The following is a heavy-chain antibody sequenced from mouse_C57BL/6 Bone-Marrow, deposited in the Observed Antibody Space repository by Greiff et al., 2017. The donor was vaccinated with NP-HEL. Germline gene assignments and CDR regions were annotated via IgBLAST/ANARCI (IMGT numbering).Heavy chain of an antibody. J-gene: IGHJ4*01. CDR2: INPSTGGT. CDR3: ARGAPSGTGYYAMDD. Sequence: EVQLQQSGPELVKPGASVKISCKASGYSFTGYYMNWVKQSPEKSLEWIGEINPSTGGTTYNQKFKAKATLTVDKSSSTAYVQLKSLTSEDSAVYDCARGAPSGTGYYAMDDWGKGTSVTVSS. D-gene: IGHD4-1*01. CDR1: GYSFTGYY. V-gene: IGHV1-42*01.